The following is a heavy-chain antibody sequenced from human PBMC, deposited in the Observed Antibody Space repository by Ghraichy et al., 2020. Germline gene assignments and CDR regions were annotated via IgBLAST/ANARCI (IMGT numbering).Heavy chain of an antibody. V-gene: IGHV1-69*04. CDR1: GGTFSSYA. Sequence: SVKVSCKASGGTFSSYAISWVRQAPGQGLEWMGRIIPILGIANYAQKFQGRVTITADKSTSTAYMELSSLRSEDTAVYYCARDLMAYCSSTSCPDYYYGMDVWGQGTTVTVSS. CDR2: IIPILGIA. D-gene: IGHD2-2*01. J-gene: IGHJ6*02. CDR3: ARDLMAYCSSTSCPDYYYGMDV.